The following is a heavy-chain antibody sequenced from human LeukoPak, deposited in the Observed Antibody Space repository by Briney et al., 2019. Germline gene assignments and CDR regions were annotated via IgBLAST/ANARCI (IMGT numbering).Heavy chain of an antibody. D-gene: IGHD6-13*01. Sequence: SQTLSLTCTVSGGSISSGSYYWSWIRQPAGKGLEWIGRIYSSGSTNYNPSLTSRVSISVDTSKNHLSLRLSSVTAADTAVYYCAREKPYSSSYSSWGQGTLVSVSS. J-gene: IGHJ5*02. CDR2: IYSSGST. V-gene: IGHV4-61*02. CDR3: AREKPYSSSYSS. CDR1: GGSISSGSYY.